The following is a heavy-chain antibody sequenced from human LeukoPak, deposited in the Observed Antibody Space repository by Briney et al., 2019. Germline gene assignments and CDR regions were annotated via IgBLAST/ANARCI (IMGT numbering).Heavy chain of an antibody. V-gene: IGHV3-21*04. CDR2: ISGSSSYI. CDR3: AKYYYGSGSYGTN. CDR1: GFTFSTYN. Sequence: GGSLRLSCAASGFTFSTYNMNWVRQAPGKGLEWVSSISGSSSYIYYADSVKGRFTISRDNSKNTLYLQMNSLRAEDTAVYYCAKYYYGSGSYGTNWGQGTLVTVSS. D-gene: IGHD3-10*01. J-gene: IGHJ4*02.